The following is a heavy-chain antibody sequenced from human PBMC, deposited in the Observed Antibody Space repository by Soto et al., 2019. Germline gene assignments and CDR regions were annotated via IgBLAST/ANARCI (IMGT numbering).Heavy chain of an antibody. V-gene: IGHV4-4*07. J-gene: IGHJ3*02. Sequence: QVQLQESGPGLVKPSETLSLTCTVSGGSISPYFWSWIRQPAGKGLEWIGRMYATGHTNYNPSLKSRVSMSIDTSENQFSLKLRSVTAADTAVYYCARDGGYTGYEQGNPFDIWGQGTMVSVSS. CDR1: GGSISPYF. D-gene: IGHD5-12*01. CDR2: MYATGHT. CDR3: ARDGGYTGYEQGNPFDI.